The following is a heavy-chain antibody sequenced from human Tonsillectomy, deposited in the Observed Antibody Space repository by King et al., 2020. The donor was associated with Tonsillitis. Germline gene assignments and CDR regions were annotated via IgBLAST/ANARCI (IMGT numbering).Heavy chain of an antibody. J-gene: IGHJ4*02. CDR2: IFIGGST. Sequence: DVQLVESGGGLVQPGGSLRRSCAASGFTVSSNYMSWVRQAPGKGLEWVSIIFIGGSTYYADSVKGRFTISRDNSKNTLYLQMNSLRAEDTAVYYCARKFRTADPFDYWGQGTLVTVSS. CDR3: ARKFRTADPFDY. D-gene: IGHD1-14*01. CDR1: GFTVSSNY. V-gene: IGHV3-66*01.